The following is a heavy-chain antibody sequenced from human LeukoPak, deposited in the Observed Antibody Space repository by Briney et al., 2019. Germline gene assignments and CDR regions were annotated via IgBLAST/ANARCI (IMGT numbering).Heavy chain of an antibody. CDR3: GRDRYDVLSPFDI. J-gene: IGHJ3*02. V-gene: IGHV3-48*02. D-gene: IGHD3-9*01. CDR2: ISSTSDTI. Sequence: GGSLRLSCAASGFTFSSYTMSWVRQAPGKGPEWVSYISSTSDTIFYADSVKGRFTVSRDNAKDSLYLQMNSLRHEDTAVYYCGRDRYDVLSPFDIWGLGTMVTVSP. CDR1: GFTFSSYT.